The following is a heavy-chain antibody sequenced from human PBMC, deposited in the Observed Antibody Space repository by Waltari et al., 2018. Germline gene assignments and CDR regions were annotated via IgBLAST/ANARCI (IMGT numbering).Heavy chain of an antibody. D-gene: IGHD4-4*01. Sequence: QVQLVQSGAEVKKPGASVKVSCKASGYTFTSYAMNWVRQAPGQRLKWMGGINAGNGNTKYSQEFQGRVTITRDTSASTAYMELSSLRSEDMAVYYCARGETTVLPLPHYYYYYMDVWGKGTTVTVSS. CDR2: INAGNGNT. V-gene: IGHV1-3*03. CDR3: ARGETTVLPLPHYYYYYMDV. CDR1: GYTFTSYA. J-gene: IGHJ6*03.